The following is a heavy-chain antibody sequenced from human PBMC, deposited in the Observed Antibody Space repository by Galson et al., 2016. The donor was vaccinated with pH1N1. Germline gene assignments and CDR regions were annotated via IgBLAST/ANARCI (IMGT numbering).Heavy chain of an antibody. CDR3: AKGYYHDSSGYSIFDY. J-gene: IGHJ4*02. D-gene: IGHD3-22*01. V-gene: IGHV3-23*01. CDR1: GFTFSTYA. CDR2: ISGSGTSA. Sequence: SLRLSCAASGFTFSTYAMTWVRQAPGKGLEWVSGISGSGTSANYADSVKGRFTIFRDNFKNTLYLQMNSIRVEDTAIYYCAKGYYHDSSGYSIFDYWGQGTLVAVSS.